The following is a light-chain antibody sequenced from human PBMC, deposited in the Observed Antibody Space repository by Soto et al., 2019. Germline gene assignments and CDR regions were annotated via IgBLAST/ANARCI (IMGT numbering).Light chain of an antibody. CDR1: QSISRY. V-gene: IGKV1-39*01. CDR2: AAS. J-gene: IGKJ4*01. Sequence: DIQMTQFPSSPSASVGDRVSITCRASQSISRYLNWYQQKPGKAPNLLIYAASSLQSGVPSRFSGSGSGTDFTLTISSLQPEDFATDYCQQSYNTPLTFGGGTKVDIK. CDR3: QQSYNTPLT.